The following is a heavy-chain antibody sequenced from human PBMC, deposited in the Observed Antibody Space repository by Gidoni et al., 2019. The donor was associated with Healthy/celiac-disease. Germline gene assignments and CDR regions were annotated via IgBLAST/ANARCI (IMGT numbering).Heavy chain of an antibody. CDR3: AANPGYCSSTSCYGWDYYYYGMDV. CDR1: GFTFTRSA. D-gene: IGHD2-2*01. Sequence: QLQLVQSGPEVKKPGTSVKVSCKASGFTFTRSAVQWVRQARGQRLEWIGWIVVGSGNTNYAQKFQERVTITRDMSTSTAYMELSSLRSEDTAVYYCAANPGYCSSTSCYGWDYYYYGMDVWGQGTTVTVSS. V-gene: IGHV1-58*01. CDR2: IVVGSGNT. J-gene: IGHJ6*02.